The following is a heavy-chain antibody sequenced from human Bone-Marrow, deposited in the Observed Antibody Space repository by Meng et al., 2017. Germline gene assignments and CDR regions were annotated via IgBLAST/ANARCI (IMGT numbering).Heavy chain of an antibody. CDR2: IYHTGST. CDR1: GGSISGSSW. D-gene: IGHD2-2*01. CDR3: ARGYCSTTNCNWFDP. Sequence: QVQLQESGPGLVKPSQTLSLTCTVSGGSISGSSWWTWVRQPPGKGLEWMGEIYHTGSTNYNPSLKSRVTISVDKSKNQFSLKLSSVTAADTAVYYCARGYCSTTNCNWFDPWGQGTLVTVSS. V-gene: IGHV4-4*02. J-gene: IGHJ5*02.